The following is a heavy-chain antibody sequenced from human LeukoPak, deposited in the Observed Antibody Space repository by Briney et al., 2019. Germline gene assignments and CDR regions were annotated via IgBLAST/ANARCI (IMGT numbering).Heavy chain of an antibody. V-gene: IGHV4-39*01. CDR3: ATYDVVAAIFDY. CDR2: IYYSGST. J-gene: IGHJ4*02. CDR1: GGSISSSSYY. D-gene: IGHD2-15*01. Sequence: SETLSLTCTVSGGSISSSSYYWGWIRQPPGKGLEWIGSIYYSGSTYYNPSLKSRVTISVDTSKNQFSLKLSSVTAADTAVYFCATYDVVAAIFDYWGQGTLVTVSS.